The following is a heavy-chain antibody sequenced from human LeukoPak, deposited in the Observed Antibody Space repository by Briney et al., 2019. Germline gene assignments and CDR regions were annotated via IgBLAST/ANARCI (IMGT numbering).Heavy chain of an antibody. CDR1: GFTFSDYY. J-gene: IGHJ4*02. V-gene: IGHV3-11*01. Sequence: GGFLRLSCAASGFTFSDYYMSWIRQAPGKGLEWVSYISSSGSTIYYADSVKGRLTISRDNAKNSLYLQMNSLRAEDTAVYYCARDQVERYFDWLGLPKQYYFDYWGQGTLVTVSS. D-gene: IGHD3-9*01. CDR3: ARDQVERYFDWLGLPKQYYFDY. CDR2: ISSSGSTI.